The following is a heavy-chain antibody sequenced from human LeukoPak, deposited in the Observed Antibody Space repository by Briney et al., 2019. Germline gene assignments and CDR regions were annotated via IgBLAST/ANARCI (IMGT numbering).Heavy chain of an antibody. J-gene: IGHJ3*02. CDR1: GVSISSYY. CDR3: ARYIVSYPHDAFDI. CDR2: IYYSGST. Sequence: PSETLSPTCTVSGVSISSYYWSWIRQPPGKGLEWIGYIYYSGSTNYNPSLKSRVTISVDTSKKQFSLKLSSVTAADTAFYYCARYIVSYPHDAFDIWGQGTMVTVSS. D-gene: IGHD1-26*01. V-gene: IGHV4-59*01.